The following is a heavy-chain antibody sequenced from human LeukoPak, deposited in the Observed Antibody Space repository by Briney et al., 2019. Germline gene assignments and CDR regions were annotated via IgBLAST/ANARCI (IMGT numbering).Heavy chain of an antibody. CDR1: GGSISSYY. Sequence: SETLSLTCTVSGGSISSYYWTWIRQPPGKGLEWIGSLYYSGSTNYNPSLKSRVTISIDTSKNQFSLKLRFVTAADTAVYCCARVRCSGGSCPYYYYYYMDVWGKGTTVTVSS. D-gene: IGHD2-15*01. J-gene: IGHJ6*03. CDR3: ARVRCSGGSCPYYYYYYMDV. V-gene: IGHV4-59*12. CDR2: LYYSGST.